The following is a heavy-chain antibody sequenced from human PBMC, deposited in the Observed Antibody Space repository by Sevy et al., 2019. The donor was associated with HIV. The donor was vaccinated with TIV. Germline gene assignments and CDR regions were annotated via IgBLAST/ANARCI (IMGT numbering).Heavy chain of an antibody. V-gene: IGHV1-18*01. CDR1: GYTFTSYR. Sequence: ASVKVSCKTSGYTFTSYRITWVRQAPGQGLEWMGWISAHNGDTNYAQKLQGRVTMISETSTSTAYMVLRSLGSDDTAIYYCARAYCSGGSCYSLAYWGQGTLVTVSS. D-gene: IGHD2-15*01. CDR3: ARAYCSGGSCYSLAY. J-gene: IGHJ4*02. CDR2: ISAHNGDT.